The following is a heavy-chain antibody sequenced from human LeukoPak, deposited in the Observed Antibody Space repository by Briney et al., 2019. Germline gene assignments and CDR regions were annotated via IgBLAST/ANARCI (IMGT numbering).Heavy chain of an antibody. CDR2: ISYDGSNK. CDR3: ARDSPYDILTGFDFNFDY. Sequence: GGSLRLSCAASGFTFSSYWMSWVRQAPGKGLEWVAVISYDGSNKYYADSVKGRFTISRDNSKNTLYLQMNSLRAEDTAVYYCARDSPYDILTGFDFNFDYWGQGTLVTVSS. J-gene: IGHJ4*02. CDR1: GFTFSSYW. D-gene: IGHD3-9*01. V-gene: IGHV3-30-3*01.